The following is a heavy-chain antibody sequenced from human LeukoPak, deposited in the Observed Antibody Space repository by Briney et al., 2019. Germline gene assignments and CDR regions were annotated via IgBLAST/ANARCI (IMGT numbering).Heavy chain of an antibody. CDR1: GFTASSNY. V-gene: IGHV3-53*01. D-gene: IGHD5-18*01. J-gene: IGHJ4*02. CDR2: IYTSGST. Sequence: GGSLRLSCAASGFTASSNYMSWVRQAPGKGLEWVSVIYTSGSTYYTDSVKGRFTISRDNSKNTLYLQMNSLRPEDTAMYYCARDLAAMAPGGYWGQGTLVTVSS. CDR3: ARDLAAMAPGGY.